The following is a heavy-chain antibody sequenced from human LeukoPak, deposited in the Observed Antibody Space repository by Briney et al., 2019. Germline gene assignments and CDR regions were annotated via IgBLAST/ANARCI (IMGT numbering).Heavy chain of an antibody. V-gene: IGHV3-43*01. CDR3: AKDSVDDYGDYGGGYY. CDR1: VFPFVDYT. D-gene: IGHD4-17*01. Sequence: GGSLRLSCVARVFPFVDYTMHWVRQAPGKGLEWVSLISWDGGSTYYADSVKGRFTISRDNSKNSLYLQMNSLRTEDTALYYCAKDSVDDYGDYGGGYYWGQGTLVTVSS. CDR2: ISWDGGST. J-gene: IGHJ4*02.